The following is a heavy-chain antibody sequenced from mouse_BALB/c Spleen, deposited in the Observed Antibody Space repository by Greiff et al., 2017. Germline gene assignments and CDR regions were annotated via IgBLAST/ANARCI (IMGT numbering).Heavy chain of an antibody. D-gene: IGHD2-4*01. J-gene: IGHJ4*01. CDR1: GFTFSSYA. CDR2: ISSGGSYT. CDR3: ARRVITTKAMDY. Sequence: EVKLQESGGGLVKPGGSLKLSCAASGFTFSSYAMSWVRQSPEKRLEWVAEISSGGSYTYYPDTVTGRFTISRDNAKNTLYLEMSSLRSEDTAMYYCARRVITTKAMDYWGQGTSVTVSS. V-gene: IGHV5-9-4*01.